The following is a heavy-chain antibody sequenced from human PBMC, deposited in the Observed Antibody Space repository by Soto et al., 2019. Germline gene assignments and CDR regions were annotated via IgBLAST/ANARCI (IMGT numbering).Heavy chain of an antibody. V-gene: IGHV3-7*03. CDR2: INQDGGGT. Sequence: GGSLRLSCVASGFTFSSSFMGWVRQAPGKGLEWVANINQDGGGTYYVDSVQGRFTISRDNAKDSLFLQLNSLRGEDTAVYYCARYFRGSGRYFFDYWGQGTLVTVSS. J-gene: IGHJ4*02. D-gene: IGHD6-19*01. CDR3: ARYFRGSGRYFFDY. CDR1: GFTFSSSF.